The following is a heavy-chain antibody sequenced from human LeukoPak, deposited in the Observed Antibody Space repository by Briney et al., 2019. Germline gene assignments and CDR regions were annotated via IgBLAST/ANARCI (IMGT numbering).Heavy chain of an antibody. V-gene: IGHV3-30*03. J-gene: IGHJ3*02. CDR3: ASKGMSSGDAFDI. Sequence: GGSLRLSCAASGFTFNSYGMHWVRQAPGKGLEWVAVISYDGSNKYYADSVKGRFTISRDNSKNTLYLQMNSLRAEDTAVYYCASKGMSSGDAFDIWGQGTMVTVSS. D-gene: IGHD3-10*01. CDR1: GFTFNSYG. CDR2: ISYDGSNK.